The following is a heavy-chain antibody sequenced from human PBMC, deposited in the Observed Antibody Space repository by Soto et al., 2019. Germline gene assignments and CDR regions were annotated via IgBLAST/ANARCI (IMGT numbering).Heavy chain of an antibody. D-gene: IGHD2-21*02. J-gene: IGHJ6*02. CDR2: IYYSGYT. CDR1: GGSIISSSYY. CDR3: ARVCGGDCHYGLDV. V-gene: IGHV4-39*07. Sequence: SETLSLTCSVAGGSIISSSYYWGWIRQTPGKGLEWIGSIYYSGYTYYNPSLKSRVTISVDTSKNQFSLKLSSVSAADTAVYYCARVCGGDCHYGLDVWGQGTTVNVSS.